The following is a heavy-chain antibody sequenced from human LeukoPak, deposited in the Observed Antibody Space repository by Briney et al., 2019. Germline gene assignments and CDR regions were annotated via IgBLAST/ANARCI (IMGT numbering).Heavy chain of an antibody. V-gene: IGHV3-30-3*01. D-gene: IGHD1-1*01. J-gene: IGHJ5*02. Sequence: TGGSLRLSCAASGFTLSSYAMHWVRQAPGKGLEWVAVISYDGSNKYYADSVKGRFTISRDNSKNTLYLQMNSLRAEDTAVYYCARDLERLALYSWFDPWGQGTLVTVSS. CDR1: GFTLSSYA. CDR3: ARDLERLALYSWFDP. CDR2: ISYDGSNK.